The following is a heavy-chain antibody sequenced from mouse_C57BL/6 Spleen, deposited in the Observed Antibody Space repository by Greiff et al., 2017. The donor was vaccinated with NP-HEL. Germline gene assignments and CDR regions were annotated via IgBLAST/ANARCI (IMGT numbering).Heavy chain of an antibody. Sequence: EVKLVESGGGLVQPGGSLKLSCAASGFTFSDYYMYWVRQTPEKRLEWVAYISNGGGSTYYPDTVKGRFTISRDNAKNTLYLQMSRLKSEDTAMYYCARQVITTVVARARDWYFDVWGTGTTVTVSS. V-gene: IGHV5-12*01. CDR2: ISNGGGST. J-gene: IGHJ1*03. CDR3: ARQVITTVVARARDWYFDV. CDR1: GFTFSDYY. D-gene: IGHD1-1*01.